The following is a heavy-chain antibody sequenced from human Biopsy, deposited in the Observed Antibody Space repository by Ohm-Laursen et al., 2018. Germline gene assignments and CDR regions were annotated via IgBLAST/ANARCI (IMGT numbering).Heavy chain of an antibody. Sequence: SLRLSCTASGFNSSAYPMTWVRQAPGKGLEWVSVIYLGGTTYYADSVKGRFTISRDNTKNMVYLQMNSLRAEDTAVDYYATELTKANGWNYFDYWGQGTLVTVSS. CDR2: IYLGGTT. J-gene: IGHJ4*02. D-gene: IGHD2-15*01. CDR1: GFNSSAYP. CDR3: ATELTKANGWNYFDY. V-gene: IGHV3-53*01.